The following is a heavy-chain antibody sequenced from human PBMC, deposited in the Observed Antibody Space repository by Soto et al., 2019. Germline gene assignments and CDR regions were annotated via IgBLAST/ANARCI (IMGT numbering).Heavy chain of an antibody. J-gene: IGHJ4*02. CDR3: ARTTAVPNTLRSRYFFDY. V-gene: IGHV4-61*01. D-gene: IGHD4-17*01. CDR1: GGAVSDKTYY. Sequence: SESLSLTCSVSGGAVSDKTYYWSWIRQPPGKRLEWIGYVYYSGTTNYNPSLKSRVTISVDLSKNRFSLRLSSVTTADTALYYCARTTAVPNTLRSRYFFDYWGQGTLVTVSS. CDR2: VYYSGTT.